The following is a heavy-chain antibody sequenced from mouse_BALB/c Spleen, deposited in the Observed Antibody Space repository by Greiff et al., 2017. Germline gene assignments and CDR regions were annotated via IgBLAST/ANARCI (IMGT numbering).Heavy chain of an antibody. Sequence: QVQLQQPGAELVKPGASVKLSCKASGYTFTSYWMHWVKQRPGQGLEWIGEIDPSDSYTSYNQKFKGKATLTVDTSSSTAYMQLSSLTSEDSAVYYCTRSGGSYAMDYWGQGTSVTVSS. J-gene: IGHJ4*01. CDR2: IDPSDSYT. CDR3: TRSGGSYAMDY. CDR1: GYTFTSYW. D-gene: IGHD3-1*01. V-gene: IGHV1-69*02.